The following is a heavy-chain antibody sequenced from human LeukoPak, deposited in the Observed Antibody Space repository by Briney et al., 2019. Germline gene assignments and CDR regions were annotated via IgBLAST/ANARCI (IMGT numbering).Heavy chain of an antibody. D-gene: IGHD3-22*01. J-gene: IGHJ5*02. V-gene: IGHV1-8*01. CDR1: GYTLTSYD. CDR2: MNPNSGNT. Sequence: ASVKVSCKASGYTLTSYDINWVRQATGQGLEWMGWMNPNSGNTGYAQKFQGRVTMTRNTSISTAYMELSSLRSEDTAVYYCARTGYYYDSLFDPWGQGTLVTVSS. CDR3: ARTGYYYDSLFDP.